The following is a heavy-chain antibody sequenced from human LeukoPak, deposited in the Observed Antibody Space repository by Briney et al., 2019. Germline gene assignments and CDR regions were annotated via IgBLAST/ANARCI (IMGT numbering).Heavy chain of an antibody. J-gene: IGHJ4*02. CDR1: GFTFTDHY. D-gene: IGHD2/OR15-2a*01. CDR2: IGPHSTFT. CDR3: VREGEGPLSKDFDY. Sequence: ASVKVSCKSSGFTFTDHYIHWGRQGPGQGLEWMGYIGPHSTFTSSPQEFQGRVTMNRDASMSTAYMELTRLTSDDTAVYYCVREGEGPLSKDFDYWGQGTLVSVSS. V-gene: IGHV1-2*02.